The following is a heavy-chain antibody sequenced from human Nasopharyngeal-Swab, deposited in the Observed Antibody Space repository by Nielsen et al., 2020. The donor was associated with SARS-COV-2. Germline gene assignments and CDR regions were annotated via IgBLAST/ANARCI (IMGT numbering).Heavy chain of an antibody. J-gene: IGHJ4*02. CDR1: GYTFTSYA. Sequence: ASVKVSCKASGYTFTSYAMHRVRQAPGQRLEWMGWINAGNGNTKYSQKFQGRVTITRDTSASTAYMELSSLRSEDTAVYYCARGTQWLVALDYWGQGTLVTVSS. CDR2: INAGNGNT. V-gene: IGHV1-3*01. D-gene: IGHD6-19*01. CDR3: ARGTQWLVALDY.